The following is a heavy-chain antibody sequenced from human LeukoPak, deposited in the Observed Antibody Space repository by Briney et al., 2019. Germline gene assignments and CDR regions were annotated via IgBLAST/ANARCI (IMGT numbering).Heavy chain of an antibody. CDR2: LNSDGSST. CDR3: AGPLNHAFDI. Sequence: GGSLRLSCAASGFTFSSYWMHWVRQAPGKGLVWVSRLNSDGSSTSYADSVKGRFNISRDKDKNTLYLQMNSLRAEDTAVYYCAGPLNHAFDIWGQGTMVTVSS. V-gene: IGHV3-74*01. J-gene: IGHJ3*02. CDR1: GFTFSSYW.